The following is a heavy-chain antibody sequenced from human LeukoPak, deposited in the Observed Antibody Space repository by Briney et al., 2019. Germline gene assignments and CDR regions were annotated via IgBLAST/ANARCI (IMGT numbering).Heavy chain of an antibody. D-gene: IGHD3-10*01. CDR1: GGTFSSYA. Sequence: ASVKVSCKASGGTFSSYAISWVRQAPGQGLEWMGGIIPIFGTANYAQKFQGRVTITTDESTSTAYMELSSQRSEDTAVYYCARGGVIGAFDIWGQGTMVTVSS. V-gene: IGHV1-69*05. CDR2: IIPIFGTA. CDR3: ARGGVIGAFDI. J-gene: IGHJ3*02.